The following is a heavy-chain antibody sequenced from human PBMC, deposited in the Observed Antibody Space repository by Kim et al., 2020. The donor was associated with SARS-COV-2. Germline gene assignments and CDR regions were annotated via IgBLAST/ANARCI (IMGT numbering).Heavy chain of an antibody. CDR3: AKALIRWASVSGFDF. J-gene: IGHJ4*02. Sequence: GGSLRLSCAASAFTFSSYAMSWVRQAPGKGLEWVSAISGSGGSTYYADSVKGRFTISRDNSKNTLYLQMNSLRAEDTAVYYCAKALIRWASVSGFDFWGQGTLVTVSS. CDR1: AFTFSSYA. CDR2: ISGSGGST. V-gene: IGHV3-23*01. D-gene: IGHD3-16*01.